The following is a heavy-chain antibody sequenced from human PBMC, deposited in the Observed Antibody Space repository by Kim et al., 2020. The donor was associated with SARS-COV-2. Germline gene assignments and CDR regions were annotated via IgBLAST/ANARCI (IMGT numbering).Heavy chain of an antibody. CDR2: IYSGGST. J-gene: IGHJ3*02. CDR1: GFTVSSNY. D-gene: IGHD3-9*01. CDR3: ATPLYYDILTGSDAFDI. V-gene: IGHV3-66*02. Sequence: GGSLRLSCAASGFTVSSNYMSWVRQAPWKGLEWVSVIYSGGSTYYADSVKGRFTISRDNSKNTLYLQMNSLRAEDTAVYYCATPLYYDILTGSDAFDIWGQGTMVTVSS.